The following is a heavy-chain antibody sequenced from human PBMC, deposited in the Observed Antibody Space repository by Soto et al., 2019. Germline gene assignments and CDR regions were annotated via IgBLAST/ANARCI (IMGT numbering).Heavy chain of an antibody. CDR3: AIVHNLGITIFSGMDV. V-gene: IGHV3-7*05. CDR1: GFTFSSYW. J-gene: IGHJ6*02. Sequence: EVQLAESGGGLVQPGGSLRLSCAASGFTFSSYWMTWVRQAPGKGLEWVANIKKDGSEKYYVDSVKGRFTISRDNAKNSLYLQMNSLRAEDTAVYYCAIVHNLGITIFSGMDVWGQGTTVTVSS. CDR2: IKKDGSEK. D-gene: IGHD3-9*01.